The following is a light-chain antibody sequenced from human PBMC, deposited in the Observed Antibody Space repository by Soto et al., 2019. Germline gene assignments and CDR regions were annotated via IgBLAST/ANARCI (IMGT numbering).Light chain of an antibody. CDR2: GAS. Sequence: EIVLTQSPATLSLSPGERATLSCRASQSVSSYLAWYQQKPGQPPRLLIYGASNRATGIPARFSGSGSGTDFTLTISSLEPEDSAVYFCQQYYNWPRTFGQGTKVEI. CDR3: QQYYNWPRT. V-gene: IGKV3-11*01. CDR1: QSVSSY. J-gene: IGKJ1*01.